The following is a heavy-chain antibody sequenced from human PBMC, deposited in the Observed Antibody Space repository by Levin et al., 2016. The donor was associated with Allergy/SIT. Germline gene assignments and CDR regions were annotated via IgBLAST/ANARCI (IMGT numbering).Heavy chain of an antibody. D-gene: IGHD6-19*01. J-gene: IGHJ4*02. CDR1: GGSISSYY. CDR3: AAVTIYSSGWVDY. Sequence: SETLSLTCTVSGGSISSYYWSWIRQPPGKGLEWIGYIYYSGSTNYNPSLKSRVTISVDTSKNQFSLKLSSVTAADTAVYYCAAVTIYSSGWVDYWGQGTLVTVSS. CDR2: IYYSGST. V-gene: IGHV4-59*13.